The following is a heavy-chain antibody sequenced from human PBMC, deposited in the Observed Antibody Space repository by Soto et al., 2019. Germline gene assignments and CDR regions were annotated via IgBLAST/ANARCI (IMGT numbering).Heavy chain of an antibody. D-gene: IGHD4-17*01. CDR3: AKGWIYGDYEGYFQH. Sequence: GGSLRLSCAASGFTFSSYAMSWVRQAPGKGLEWVSAISGSGGSTYYADSVKGRFTISRDNSKNTLYLQMNSLRAEDTAVYYCAKGWIYGDYEGYFQHWGQGTLVTVSS. J-gene: IGHJ1*01. CDR2: ISGSGGST. CDR1: GFTFSSYA. V-gene: IGHV3-23*01.